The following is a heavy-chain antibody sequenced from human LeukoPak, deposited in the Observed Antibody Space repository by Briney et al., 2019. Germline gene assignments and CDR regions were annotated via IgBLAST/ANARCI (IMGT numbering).Heavy chain of an antibody. V-gene: IGHV3-30*02. CDR2: IRYDGTNK. CDR1: GFTFSNYG. CDR3: AKYDYESSGASPFDY. Sequence: PGGSLRLSCAASGFTFSNYGMHWVRQAPGKGLEWVAFIRYDGTNKYYADSVRGRFTISRDNSKNTLYLQMNGLRVEDTAVYYCAKYDYESSGASPFDYWGQGTLVTVSS. D-gene: IGHD3-22*01. J-gene: IGHJ4*02.